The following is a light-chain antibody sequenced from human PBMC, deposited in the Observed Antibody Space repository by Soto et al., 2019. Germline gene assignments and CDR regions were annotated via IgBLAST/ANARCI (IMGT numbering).Light chain of an antibody. V-gene: IGKV3-20*01. CDR3: QQYAGPPTT. Sequence: IVLTQSPGTLSLSPGDRATLYCRASQTVSTNYLAWCQQKPGQAPRVIMYGASRRATGIPDRFSGGGSGTDFTLTISRLEPEDFAVYFCQQYAGPPTTFRLGTRLE. J-gene: IGKJ5*01. CDR1: QTVSTNY. CDR2: GAS.